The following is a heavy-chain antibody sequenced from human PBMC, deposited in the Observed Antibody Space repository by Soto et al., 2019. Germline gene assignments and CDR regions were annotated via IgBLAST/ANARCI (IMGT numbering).Heavy chain of an antibody. CDR1: GFTFSSYW. Sequence: EVQLVESGGGLVQPGGSLRLSCAASGFTFSSYWMTWVRQAPGKGLQWGANMNQGGSEKYYVDSVKGRFTISRDNAKNSLYLQLNSLRAEDTAVYYCTRGGFGSSNYWDHWGQGTLVAVSS. V-gene: IGHV3-7*01. D-gene: IGHD6-6*01. CDR2: MNQGGSEK. J-gene: IGHJ4*02. CDR3: TRGGFGSSNYWDH.